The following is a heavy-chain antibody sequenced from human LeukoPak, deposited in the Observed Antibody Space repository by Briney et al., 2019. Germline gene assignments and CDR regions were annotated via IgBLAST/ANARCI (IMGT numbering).Heavy chain of an antibody. Sequence: ASVKVSCKVSGYTLTELSMHWVRQAPGQGLEWMGWMDPNSGNTGYAQKFQGRVTITRNTSISTAYMELSSLRSEDTAVYYCARGYCSSTSCKGGWFDPWGQGTLVTVSS. D-gene: IGHD2-2*01. CDR1: GYTLTELS. CDR2: MDPNSGNT. V-gene: IGHV1-8*03. J-gene: IGHJ5*02. CDR3: ARGYCSSTSCKGGWFDP.